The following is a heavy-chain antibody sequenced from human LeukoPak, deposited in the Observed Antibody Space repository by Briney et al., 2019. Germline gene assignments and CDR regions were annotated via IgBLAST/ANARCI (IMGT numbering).Heavy chain of an antibody. Sequence: GGSLRLSCAASGFTVSSNYMSWVRQAPGKGLEWVSVIYSGGSTYYADAVKGRFIISRDNSNKTLYLQMNSLRAEDTAVYYCARVVVVVPAAMARTHYFDYWGQGTLVTVSS. CDR1: GFTVSSNY. CDR3: ARVVVVVPAAMARTHYFDY. CDR2: IYSGGST. D-gene: IGHD2-2*01. V-gene: IGHV3-53*01. J-gene: IGHJ4*02.